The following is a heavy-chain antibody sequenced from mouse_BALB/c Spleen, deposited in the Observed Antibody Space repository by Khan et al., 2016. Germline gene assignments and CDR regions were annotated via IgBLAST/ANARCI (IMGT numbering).Heavy chain of an antibody. CDR2: ILPGSDST. CDR1: GYTFSSYW. V-gene: IGHV1-9*01. Sequence: QVQLQQSGAELMKPGASVKISCKATGYTFSSYWIEWVKQRPGHGLEWIGEILPGSDSTNYDEKFKGKATSTADTSTNTAYMQLSSLTSEDSAVYYCPRSLLYFDYWGQGTSLTVSS. CDR3: PRSLLYFDY. J-gene: IGHJ2*02. D-gene: IGHD6-2*01.